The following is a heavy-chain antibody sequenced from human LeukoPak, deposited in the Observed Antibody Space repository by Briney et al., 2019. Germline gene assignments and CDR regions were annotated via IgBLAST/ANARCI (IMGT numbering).Heavy chain of an antibody. J-gene: IGHJ4*02. CDR3: ARSQNYYGSGDY. CDR2: IYYSGST. Sequence: SETLSLTCTVSGGSVSNGNYYWSWLRQPPGKPLEWIGYIYYSGSTYYNPSLEGRVTISVGTSKNQFSVKLSSVTTADTAVYYCARSQNYYGSGDYWSQGTLVTVSS. V-gene: IGHV4-61*01. D-gene: IGHD3-10*01. CDR1: GGSVSNGNYY.